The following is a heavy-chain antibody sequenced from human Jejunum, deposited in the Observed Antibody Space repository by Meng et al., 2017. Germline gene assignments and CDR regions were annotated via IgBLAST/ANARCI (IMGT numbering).Heavy chain of an antibody. V-gene: IGHV3-11*04. J-gene: IGHJ4*02. CDR2: ITSGGGTI. CDR1: GFTFNDAW. CDR3: LRKFSMGDY. D-gene: IGHD2-8*01. Sequence: GESLKISCAASGFTFNDAWINWVRQAPGKGLEWVSHITSGGGTIYYADSVKGRFTISRDNAKNSLYLQMNSLRAEDTAVYYCLRKFSMGDYWGQGTLVTVSS.